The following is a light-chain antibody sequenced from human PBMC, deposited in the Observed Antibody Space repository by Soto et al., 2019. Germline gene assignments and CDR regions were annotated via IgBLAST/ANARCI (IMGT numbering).Light chain of an antibody. J-gene: IGKJ5*01. V-gene: IGKV3-11*01. CDR1: QSVSTY. CDR2: DAA. CDR3: QQRSKWPPIT. Sequence: EIVLTQSPVTLSLSPGERATLSCRASQSVSTYLAWYQQKPGQAPRLLIYDAAVRATGIPARFSGSGSGTDFILNISSLEPEDFAVYYCQQRSKWPPITFGQGTRLEIK.